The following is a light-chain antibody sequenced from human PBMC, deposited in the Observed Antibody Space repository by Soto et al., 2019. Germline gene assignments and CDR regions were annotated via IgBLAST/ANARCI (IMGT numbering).Light chain of an antibody. CDR2: AVS. CDR1: QTISSY. J-gene: IGKJ2*01. Sequence: DIPMTQSSSSLSASVGDRVSITCRASQTISSYLNWYQHKPGRAPNLLIYAVSTLRSGVPSRFSGSGSETDFTLTISSLQPEDFATYYCQQTYSAPYTFGQGTKLEI. V-gene: IGKV1-39*01. CDR3: QQTYSAPYT.